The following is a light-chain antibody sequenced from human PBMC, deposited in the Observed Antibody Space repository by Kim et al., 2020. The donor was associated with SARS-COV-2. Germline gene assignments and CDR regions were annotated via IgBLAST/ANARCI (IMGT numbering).Light chain of an antibody. CDR3: QQSYNTPWT. J-gene: IGKJ1*01. Sequence: ASVGDAVTITCRASQSISRYLNWYQQKPGKAPELLIYAANNLQSGVPSRFSGSGSGTDFNITVSSLQPEDFATYFCQQSYNTPWTFGQGTRVDIK. CDR2: AAN. CDR1: QSISRY. V-gene: IGKV1-39*01.